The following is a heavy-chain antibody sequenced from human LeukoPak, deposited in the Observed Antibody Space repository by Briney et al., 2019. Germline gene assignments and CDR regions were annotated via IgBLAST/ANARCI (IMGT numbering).Heavy chain of an antibody. CDR1: GGSISSGSSY. J-gene: IGHJ5*02. CDR2: IYYSGST. Sequence: SETLSLTCTVSGGSISSGSSYWSWIRQPPGKGLGWIGYIYYSGSTNYNPSLKSRVTISVDTSKNQFSLKLSSVTAADTAVYYCARYNYDFWSGYSKWFDPWGQGTLVTVSS. D-gene: IGHD3-3*01. V-gene: IGHV4-61*01. CDR3: ARYNYDFWSGYSKWFDP.